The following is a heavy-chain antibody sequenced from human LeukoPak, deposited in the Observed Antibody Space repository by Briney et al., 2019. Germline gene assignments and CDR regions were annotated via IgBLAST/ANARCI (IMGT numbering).Heavy chain of an antibody. V-gene: IGHV1-8*03. CDR3: ARVAGSIDY. J-gene: IGHJ4*02. D-gene: IGHD6-19*01. Sequence: EASVKVSCKASGYTFSTYDINWVRQATGQGLEWMGWMNPNSGYTGYAQKFQGRVTITRNTSISTVYMEPSSLRSDDTAVYYCARVAGSIDYWGQGTLVTVSS. CDR2: MNPNSGYT. CDR1: GYTFSTYD.